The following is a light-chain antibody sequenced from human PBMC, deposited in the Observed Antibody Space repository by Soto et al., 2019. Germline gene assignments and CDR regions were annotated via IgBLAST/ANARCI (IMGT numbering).Light chain of an antibody. CDR2: GAS. V-gene: IGKV3-20*01. CDR3: QQYGSSPPYT. Sequence: EIVLTQSPGTLSLSPGERATLSCRASRSVSSSYLAWYQQKPGQAPRLLIYGASSRATGIPDRFSGSGSGTDFSLTISRLEPEDLAVYYCQQYGSSPPYTFGQGTKLEIK. CDR1: RSVSSSY. J-gene: IGKJ2*01.